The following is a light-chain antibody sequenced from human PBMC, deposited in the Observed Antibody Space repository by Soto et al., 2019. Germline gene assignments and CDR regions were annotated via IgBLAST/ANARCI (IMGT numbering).Light chain of an antibody. CDR1: QSISNW. CDR3: QQYNSYST. V-gene: IGKV1-5*01. J-gene: IGKJ1*01. CDR2: DAS. Sequence: DIQMTQSPSTLSASVGDRVTITCRASQSISNWLAWYQQKPGKAPKILIHDASSLQSGVPSRFSGSGSGAXXXXXXSSLQPDDFATYYCQQYNSYSTFGQGTKVEIK.